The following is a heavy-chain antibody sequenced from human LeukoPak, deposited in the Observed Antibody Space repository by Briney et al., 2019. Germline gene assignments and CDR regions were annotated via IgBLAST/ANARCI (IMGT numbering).Heavy chain of an antibody. CDR2: ISYSGNT. CDR1: GASISSYF. D-gene: IGHD5-18*01. CDR3: ARTQRGYSSGYLHFQQ. J-gene: IGHJ1*01. Sequence: PSETLSLTCTVSGASISSYFGSWVRQPPGKGLEWIAFISYSGNTNYNPSLKSRVTMSVDTSRNQFSLKLSSVTAADTAVYYCARTQRGYSSGYLHFQQWGQGTLVTVSS. V-gene: IGHV4-59*08.